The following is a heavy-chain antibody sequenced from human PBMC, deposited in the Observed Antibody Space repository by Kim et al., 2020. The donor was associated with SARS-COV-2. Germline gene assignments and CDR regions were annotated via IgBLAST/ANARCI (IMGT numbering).Heavy chain of an antibody. D-gene: IGHD6-13*01. CDR1: GGSISSRSYY. CDR2: IYSSGST. J-gene: IGHJ4*01. V-gene: IGHV4-39*01. Sequence: SETLSLTCTVSGGSISSRSYYWGWLPPPPGQGREWLGSIYSSGSTYSNPSRKSRATTSVDTAKNQFSLKLSSVTAADTAVYYCARLGIAAAGTGFDYWGQGTLVTLSS. CDR3: ARLGIAAAGTGFDY.